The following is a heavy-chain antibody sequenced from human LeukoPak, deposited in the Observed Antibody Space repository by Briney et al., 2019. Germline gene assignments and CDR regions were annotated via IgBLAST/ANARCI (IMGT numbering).Heavy chain of an antibody. CDR2: MSGSGMTP. J-gene: IGHJ4*02. Sequence: GGSLRLSCAASGFTFSSYAISWVRQAPGKGLEWVSTMSGSGMTPKYADSVKGRFTISRDNSNNTLYLQMNSLRAEDTAVYYCAKDSTPYSGNTFYFDYWGQGTLVTVPS. V-gene: IGHV3-23*01. CDR3: AKDSTPYSGNTFYFDY. CDR1: GFTFSSYA. D-gene: IGHD1-7*01.